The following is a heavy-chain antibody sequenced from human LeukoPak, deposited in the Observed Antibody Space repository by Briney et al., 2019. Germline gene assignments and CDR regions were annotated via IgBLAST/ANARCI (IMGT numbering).Heavy chain of an antibody. V-gene: IGHV3-23*01. J-gene: IGHJ4*02. Sequence: PGGSLRLSCAASGFTFSSFAMSWVRQAPGKGLDWVSAISGSGSSTSYADSVKGRFTISRDNSKNTLYLQMNSLRAEDTAVYYCATNQTAGGHRFGYWGQGTLVTVSS. D-gene: IGHD1-14*01. CDR3: ATNQTAGGHRFGY. CDR1: GFTFSSFA. CDR2: ISGSGSST.